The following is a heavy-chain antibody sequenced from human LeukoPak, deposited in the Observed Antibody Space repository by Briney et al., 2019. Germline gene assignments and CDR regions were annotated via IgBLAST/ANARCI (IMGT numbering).Heavy chain of an antibody. J-gene: IGHJ4*02. CDR1: GFTFSSYG. CDR3: AVEMATIADY. Sequence: PGRSLRLSCAASGFTFSSYGMHWVRQAPGKGLEWVAVISYDGSNKYYADSVKGRFTISRDNSKNTLYLQMNSLRAEDTAVYYCAVEMATIADYWGQGTLVNVSS. CDR2: ISYDGSNK. D-gene: IGHD5-24*01. V-gene: IGHV3-30*03.